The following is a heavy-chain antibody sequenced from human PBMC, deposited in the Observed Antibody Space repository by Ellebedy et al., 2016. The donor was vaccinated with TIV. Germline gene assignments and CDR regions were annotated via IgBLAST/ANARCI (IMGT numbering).Heavy chain of an antibody. V-gene: IGHV1-69*13. CDR2: IIPIFGTA. J-gene: IGHJ4*02. D-gene: IGHD4/OR15-4a*01. CDR3: ARDGAGAGDFDY. CDR1: GYTFTGYY. Sequence: AASVKVSCKASGYTFTGYYMHWVRQAPGQGLEWMGGIIPIFGTANYAQKFQGRVTITADESTSTAYMELSSLRSEDTAVYYCARDGAGAGDFDYWGQGTLVTVSS.